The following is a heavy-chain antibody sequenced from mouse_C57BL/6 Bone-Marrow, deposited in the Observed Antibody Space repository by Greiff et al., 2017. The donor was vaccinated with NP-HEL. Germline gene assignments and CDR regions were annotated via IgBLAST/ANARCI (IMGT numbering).Heavy chain of an antibody. Sequence: VQLQQSGPELVKPGASVKISCKASGYTFTDYYMNWVKQSHGKSLEWIGDINPNNGGTSYNQKFKGKATLTVDKSSSTAYMELRSLTSEDSAVYYCARENLRYLYFDYWGQGTTLTVSS. J-gene: IGHJ2*01. CDR1: GYTFTDYY. CDR3: ARENLRYLYFDY. V-gene: IGHV1-26*01. CDR2: INPNNGGT. D-gene: IGHD1-1*01.